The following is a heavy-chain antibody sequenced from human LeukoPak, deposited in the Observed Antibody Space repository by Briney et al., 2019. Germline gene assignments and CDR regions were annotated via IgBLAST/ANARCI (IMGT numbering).Heavy chain of an antibody. CDR2: IYYRGAT. D-gene: IGHD6-6*01. CDR1: GGSISSYY. CDR3: ARVRIEYSNSFDY. J-gene: IGHJ4*02. V-gene: IGHV4-59*12. Sequence: SETLSLTCTVSGGSISSYYWSWIRQPPGKGLEWIGYIYYRGATHYNPSLRGLVAISVDTSKNQFSLSLSSVTAADTAIYYCARVRIEYSNSFDYWGQGTLVTVSS.